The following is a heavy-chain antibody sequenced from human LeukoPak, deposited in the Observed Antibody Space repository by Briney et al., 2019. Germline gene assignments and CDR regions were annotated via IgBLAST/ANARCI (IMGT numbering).Heavy chain of an antibody. CDR1: GFTPRSFG. D-gene: IGHD6-19*01. Sequence: GGSLRLSCAASGFTPRSFGMHWVRQAPGKGLEWVAFIRYDGSNKYYADSVKGRFTVSRDNPKNTLYLQMNSLRGEDTAVYYCTKDKGQSSGWLDYWGQGTLVTVSS. CDR2: IRYDGSNK. CDR3: TKDKGQSSGWLDY. J-gene: IGHJ4*02. V-gene: IGHV3-30*02.